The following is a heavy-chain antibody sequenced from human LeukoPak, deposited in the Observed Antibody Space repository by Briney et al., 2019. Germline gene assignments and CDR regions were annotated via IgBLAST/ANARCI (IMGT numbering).Heavy chain of an antibody. D-gene: IGHD3-10*01. V-gene: IGHV1-18*01. Sequence: ASVKVSCKASGYTFTSYGISWVRQAPGQGLEWMGWISAYNGNTNYAQKLQGRVTMTTDTSTSTAYMELRSLRSDDTAVYYRARHGSGSYQVHDAFDIWGQGTMVTVSS. CDR2: ISAYNGNT. J-gene: IGHJ3*02. CDR1: GYTFTSYG. CDR3: ARHGSGSYQVHDAFDI.